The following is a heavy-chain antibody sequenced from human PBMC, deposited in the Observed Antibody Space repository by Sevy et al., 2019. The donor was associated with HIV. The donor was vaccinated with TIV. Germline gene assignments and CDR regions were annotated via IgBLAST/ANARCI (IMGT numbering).Heavy chain of an antibody. CDR1: GGSISISSYY. CDR3: ASGARTYYYDSSGYPKGYYFDY. V-gene: IGHV4-39*01. J-gene: IGHJ4*02. D-gene: IGHD3-22*01. CDR2: IYYSGST. Sequence: SETLSLTCTVSGGSISISSYYWGWIRQPPGKGLEWIGSIYYSGSTYYNPSLKSRVTISVDTSKNQFSLKLSSVTAADTAVYYCASGARTYYYDSSGYPKGYYFDYWGQGTLVTVSS.